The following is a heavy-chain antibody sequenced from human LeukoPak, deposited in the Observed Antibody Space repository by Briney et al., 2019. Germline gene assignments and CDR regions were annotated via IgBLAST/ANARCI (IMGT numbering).Heavy chain of an antibody. CDR2: VDYTGSA. CDR1: GGSVSSSSYY. Sequence: SETLSLTCTVSGGSVSSSSYYWSWIRQPPGKELEWIGFVDYTGSANYNPSLKSRVTISVDTSKNQFSLRLSSVTAADTALYFCARVPVAKTFDYWGQGTLVTVSS. D-gene: IGHD6-19*01. CDR3: ARVPVAKTFDY. J-gene: IGHJ4*02. V-gene: IGHV4-61*01.